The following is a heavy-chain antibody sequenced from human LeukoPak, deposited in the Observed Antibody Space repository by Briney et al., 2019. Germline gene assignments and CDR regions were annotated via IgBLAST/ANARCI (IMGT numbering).Heavy chain of an antibody. CDR1: GGSISNYY. V-gene: IGHV4-59*01. D-gene: IGHD1-26*01. Sequence: SETLSLTCTVSGGSISNYYWSWIRQSPGKGLAWIGYMYYSGGTNYNPSLKSRVTISVDTSKNQFSLKLTSVTAADTAVYYCARVRRYSGRSDVFDIWGQGTMVTVPS. CDR2: MYYSGGT. CDR3: ARVRRYSGRSDVFDI. J-gene: IGHJ3*02.